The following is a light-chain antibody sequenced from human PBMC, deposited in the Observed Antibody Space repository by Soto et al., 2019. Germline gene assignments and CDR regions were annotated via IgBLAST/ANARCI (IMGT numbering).Light chain of an antibody. CDR2: DAS. CDR3: LQYDNHSWT. V-gene: IGKV1-5*01. CDR1: RSISDW. Sequence: DIQMTQSQSSLSASVVDRVTITCRASRSISDWLAWYQQKPGKAPKLLIFDASSLKSGVPPRFSGSGSGTEFTLTISRLQPDDVATYYCLQYDNHSWTFGQGTKVEI. J-gene: IGKJ1*01.